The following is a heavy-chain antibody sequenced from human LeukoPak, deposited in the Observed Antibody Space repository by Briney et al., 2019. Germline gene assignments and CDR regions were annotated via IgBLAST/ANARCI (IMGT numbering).Heavy chain of an antibody. Sequence: KSSGTLSLTCAVSGGSISSSNWWSWVRQPPGKGLEWIGEIYHSGSTNYNSSLKSRVTISVDKSKNQFSLKLSSVTAADTAVYYCARDGGRYCSGGSCYRFYYIDVWGKGTTVTISS. CDR3: ARDGGRYCSGGSCYRFYYIDV. CDR1: GGSISSSNW. J-gene: IGHJ6*04. V-gene: IGHV4-4*02. CDR2: IYHSGST. D-gene: IGHD2-15*01.